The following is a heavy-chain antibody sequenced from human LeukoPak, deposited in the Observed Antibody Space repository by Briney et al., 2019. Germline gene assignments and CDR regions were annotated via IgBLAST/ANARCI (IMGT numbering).Heavy chain of an antibody. V-gene: IGHV3-30*18. CDR1: GFTFSSYG. J-gene: IGHJ4*02. D-gene: IGHD2-2*01. CDR2: ISYDGSNK. Sequence: GRSLRLSCAASGFTFSSYGMHWVRQAPGKGLEWVAVISYDGSNKYYADSVKGRFTISRDNSKNTLYLQMDSLRAEDTAVYYCAKDLVGSTSYIIPYWGQGTLVTVSS. CDR3: AKDLVGSTSYIIPY.